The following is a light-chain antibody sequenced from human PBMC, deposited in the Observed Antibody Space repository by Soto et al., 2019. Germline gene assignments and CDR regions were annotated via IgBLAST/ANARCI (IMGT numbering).Light chain of an antibody. J-gene: IGKJ2*01. Sequence: EIVLTQSPGNLPLSPGERATLSCRASQSVSSSHLGWYQKKPGQAPRLLICEISDRADGIPDRFSGSGSGTDFTLTISRLETEDSSIYYCQYYGTSPLYTFGQGTKLEI. V-gene: IGKV3-20*01. CDR3: QYYGTSPLYT. CDR1: QSVSSSH. CDR2: EIS.